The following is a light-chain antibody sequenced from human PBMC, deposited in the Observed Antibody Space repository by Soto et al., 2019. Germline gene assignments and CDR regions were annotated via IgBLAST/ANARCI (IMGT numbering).Light chain of an antibody. V-gene: IGLV2-14*01. Sequence: QSVLTQPASVSGSPGQSITISCTGTSSDIGNYNYVSWYQQHPGKAPKTMIYEVSHRPSGISSRFSGSKSGNTASLTISGLQAEDEADYYCSSYATNRDVLFGGGTKLTV. CDR3: SSYATNRDVL. CDR2: EVS. J-gene: IGLJ2*01. CDR1: SSDIGNYNY.